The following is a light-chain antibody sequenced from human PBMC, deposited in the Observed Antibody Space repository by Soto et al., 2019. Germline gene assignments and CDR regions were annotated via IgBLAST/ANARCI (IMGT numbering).Light chain of an antibody. CDR3: SSNAGNVV. CDR2: EVN. CDR1: SSDVGAYNY. V-gene: IGLV2-8*01. J-gene: IGLJ2*01. Sequence: QSALTQPPSVSGSPGQSVTISCTGISSDVGAYNYVSWYQQHPGKAPKLMIYEVNKRPSGVPDRFSCSKSGNTASLTVSGLQAEDEADYYCSSNAGNVVFGGGTKLTVL.